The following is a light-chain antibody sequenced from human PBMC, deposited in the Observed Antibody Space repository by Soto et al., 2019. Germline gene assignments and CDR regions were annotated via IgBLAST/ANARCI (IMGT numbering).Light chain of an antibody. J-gene: IGKJ4*01. CDR2: DSS. CDR3: QPYYTSSPLT. V-gene: IGKV1-5*01. Sequence: DIQMTQSPSTLSEFVGDTVAITCRASQNINRYLAWYQQKPGKAPKLLIYDSSTLERGVPSRFNGSGSATAFTLTISSLQPEDFATYYCQPYYTSSPLTFGGGTKVDIK. CDR1: QNINRY.